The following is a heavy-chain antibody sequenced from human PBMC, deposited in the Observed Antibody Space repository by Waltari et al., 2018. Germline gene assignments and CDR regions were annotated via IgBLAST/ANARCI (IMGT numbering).Heavy chain of an antibody. CDR3: TRDIPSGYDSYWFDP. J-gene: IGHJ5*02. Sequence: KPGSSVKVSCKASGGTFSNFAISWVRQAPGQGLEWMEKIIPIFGVTDYAPKFQGRVTITADEHDSTSTAYMELGSLSSEDTAIYYCTRDIPSGYDSYWFDPWGQGTLVTVSS. CDR2: IIPIFGVT. CDR1: GGTFSNFA. V-gene: IGHV1-69*15. D-gene: IGHD6-25*01.